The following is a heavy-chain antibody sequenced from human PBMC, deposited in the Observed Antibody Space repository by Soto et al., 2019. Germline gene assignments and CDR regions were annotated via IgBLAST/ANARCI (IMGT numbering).Heavy chain of an antibody. V-gene: IGHV1-8*02. CDR1: GYTFTSYG. CDR2: MNPNSGNT. D-gene: IGHD6-19*01. CDR3: ARAYTWGVAVAGT. J-gene: IGHJ4*02. Sequence: GASVKVSCKASGYTFTSYGISWVRQAPGQGLEWMGWMNPNSGNTGYAQKFQGRVTMTRNTSISTAYMELSSLSSEDTAVYYCARAYTWGVAVAGTWGQGTLVTVSS.